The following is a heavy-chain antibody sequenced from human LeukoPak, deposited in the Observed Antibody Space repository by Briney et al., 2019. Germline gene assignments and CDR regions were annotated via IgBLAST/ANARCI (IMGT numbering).Heavy chain of an antibody. D-gene: IGHD1-26*01. J-gene: IGHJ4*02. CDR3: ARVLGSGSKNDY. Sequence: GASVKVSCKASGYTFTGYYMHWVRQAPGQGLEWMGWINPNSGGTNYAQKFQGRVTMTRDASISTAYMELSRLRSDDTAVYYCARVLGSGSKNDYWGQGTLVTVSS. CDR1: GYTFTGYY. CDR2: INPNSGGT. V-gene: IGHV1-2*02.